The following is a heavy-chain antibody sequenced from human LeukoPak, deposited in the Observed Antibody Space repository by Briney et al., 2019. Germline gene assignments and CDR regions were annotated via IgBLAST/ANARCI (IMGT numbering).Heavy chain of an antibody. J-gene: IGHJ6*03. CDR1: GFTFSNYA. CDR2: ISAIGGST. Sequence: GGSLRLTCAASGFTFSNYAIIWVRQAPVKRLEWVAGISAIGGSTYYADSLKGRFTISRDNSKNTLYLQMNSLRAEDTAVYYCAKYRSSSWYPSYMDVWGKGTTVTVSS. V-gene: IGHV3-23*01. D-gene: IGHD6-13*01. CDR3: AKYRSSSWYPSYMDV.